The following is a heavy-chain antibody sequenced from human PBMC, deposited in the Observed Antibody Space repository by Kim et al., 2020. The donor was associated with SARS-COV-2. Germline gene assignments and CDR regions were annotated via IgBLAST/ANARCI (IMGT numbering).Heavy chain of an antibody. Sequence: GESLKISCKGSGYSFTSYWIGWVRQMPGKGLEWMGIIYPGDSDTRYSPSFQGQVTISADKSISTAYLQWSSLKASDTAMYYCARLSRRGSSSWYAGPDYWGQGTLVTVSS. CDR3: ARLSRRGSSSWYAGPDY. V-gene: IGHV5-51*01. D-gene: IGHD6-13*01. CDR1: GYSFTSYW. J-gene: IGHJ4*02. CDR2: IYPGDSDT.